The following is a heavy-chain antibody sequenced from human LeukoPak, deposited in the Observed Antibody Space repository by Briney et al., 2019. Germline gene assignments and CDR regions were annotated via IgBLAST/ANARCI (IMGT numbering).Heavy chain of an antibody. D-gene: IGHD3-9*01. Sequence: GGSLRLSCAASGFTFTDYTMNWVRQAPGKGLEWVSLISGDGGSTYYADSVKGRFTISRDNSKNSLYLQMNSLRTEDTALYYCAKENYDILTGPFDYWGQGTLVTVSS. CDR2: ISGDGGST. CDR3: AKENYDILTGPFDY. CDR1: GFTFTDYT. J-gene: IGHJ4*02. V-gene: IGHV3-43*02.